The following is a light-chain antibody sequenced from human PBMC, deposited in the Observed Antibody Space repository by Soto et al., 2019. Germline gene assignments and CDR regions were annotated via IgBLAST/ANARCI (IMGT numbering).Light chain of an antibody. CDR2: GAS. CDR3: QHYGSALFT. CDR1: KSFSSSY. Sequence: EIVLTKSPGPLSLSPGERATLSGRASKSFSSSYLAWYQQKPGQAPRLLIYGASSRATGIPDRFSGSGSGTYFTLTISSLEPEDFAVYYCQHYGSALFTFGPGTKVDVK. J-gene: IGKJ3*01. V-gene: IGKV3-20*01.